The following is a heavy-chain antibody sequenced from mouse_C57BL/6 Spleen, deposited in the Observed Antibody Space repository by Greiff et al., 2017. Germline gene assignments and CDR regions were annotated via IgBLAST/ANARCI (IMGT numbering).Heavy chain of an antibody. Sequence: QVQLQQPGAELVRPGTSVTLSCKASGYTFTSYWLHWLKQRPGQGLEWIGVIDPSDSYTNYNQKFKGKATLTVDTSSSTAYMQLSSLTSEDSAVYYCAKRVGGFAYWGQGTLVTVSA. V-gene: IGHV1-59*01. CDR1: GYTFTSYW. CDR3: AKRVGGFAY. CDR2: IDPSDSYT. D-gene: IGHD3-1*01. J-gene: IGHJ3*01.